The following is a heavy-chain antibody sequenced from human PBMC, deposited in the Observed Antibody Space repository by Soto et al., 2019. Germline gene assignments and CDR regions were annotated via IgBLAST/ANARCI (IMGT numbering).Heavy chain of an antibody. D-gene: IGHD2-15*01. CDR3: AKAGYCSGGSCYSQVAGECYDF. CDR1: GFTFSTYA. J-gene: IGHJ4*02. CDR2: ISGTGDRT. V-gene: IGHV3-23*01. Sequence: GGSLRLSCAASGFTFSTYAMSWVRQAPGKGLECVADISGTGDRTYYSDSVKGRFTISRDNSKDTLYLQVNSLRAEDTAVYYCAKAGYCSGGSCYSQVAGECYDFWGQGTLVTVSS.